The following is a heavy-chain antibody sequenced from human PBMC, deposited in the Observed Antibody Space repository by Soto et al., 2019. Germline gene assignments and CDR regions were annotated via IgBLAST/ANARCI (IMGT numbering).Heavy chain of an antibody. J-gene: IGHJ4*02. CDR2: FNSDGSST. D-gene: IGHD4-17*01. CDR1: GLTFSSYW. CDR3: ALSHTVTTDY. V-gene: IGHV3-74*01. Sequence: EVQLVESGGGLVQPGGSLRLSCAASGLTFSSYWMHWVRQAPGKGLVWVSRFNSDGSSTSYADSVKGRFTISRDNAKNTLYLQMNSLRAEDTAVYYCALSHTVTTDYWGQGTLVTVSS.